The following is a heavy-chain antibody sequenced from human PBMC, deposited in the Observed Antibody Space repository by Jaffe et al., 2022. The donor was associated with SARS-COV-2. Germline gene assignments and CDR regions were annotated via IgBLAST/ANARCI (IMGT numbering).Heavy chain of an antibody. CDR2: INPDESVT. V-gene: IGHV3-74*01. D-gene: IGHD3-10*01. J-gene: IGHJ4*02. CDR1: GFTLRSYW. Sequence: EVQLVESGGGLVQPGGSLRLSCVASGFTLRSYWMYWVRQVPGKGLVWVSRINPDESVTRYADSVKGRFTISRDNARNTVYLQMNSLRAEDTAVYYCVRGGSPPFEYWGQGTPVTVSS. CDR3: VRGGSPPFEY.